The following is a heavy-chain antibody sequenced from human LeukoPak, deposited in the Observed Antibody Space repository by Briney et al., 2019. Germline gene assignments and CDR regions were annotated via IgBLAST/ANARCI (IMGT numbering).Heavy chain of an antibody. J-gene: IGHJ5*02. Sequence: SETLSLTCTVSVVSVSSGSYFWSWIRQPPGEGPQWIGYIYHDGSTNYSPSLRSRVSISVDTSKNQFSLKLSSVTTADTAVYFCATFFDFWFGPWGQGTQVTVSS. CDR2: IYHDGST. V-gene: IGHV4-61*01. D-gene: IGHD5/OR15-5a*01. CDR1: VVSVSSGSYF. CDR3: ATFFDFWFGP.